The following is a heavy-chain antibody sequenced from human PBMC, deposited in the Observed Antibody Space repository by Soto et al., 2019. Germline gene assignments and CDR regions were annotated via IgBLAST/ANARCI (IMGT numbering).Heavy chain of an antibody. V-gene: IGHV3-23*01. CDR1: GFTFSSYA. CDR2: ISGSGGST. D-gene: IGHD6-13*01. Sequence: GGSLRLSCAASGFTFSSYAMSWVRQAPGKGLEWVSAISGSGGSTYYADSVKGRFTISRDNSKNTLYLQMNSLRAEDTAVYYWEKKKGRYSTSGPLKTNCFAPGGRETLVTVPS. CDR3: EKKKGRYSTSGPLKTNCFAP. J-gene: IGHJ5*02.